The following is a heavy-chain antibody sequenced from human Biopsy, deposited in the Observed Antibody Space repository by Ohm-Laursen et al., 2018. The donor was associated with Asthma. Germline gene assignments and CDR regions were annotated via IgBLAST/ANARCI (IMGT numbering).Heavy chain of an antibody. CDR2: ISFDPLNK. CDR3: ARVPVAAAGPYYYGMDV. D-gene: IGHD6-13*01. V-gene: IGHV3-30*03. CDR1: GFTLSSYV. Sequence: SLRLSCAASGFTLSSYVMHWVRQAPGKGLDWVALISFDPLNKQYADWVRGRFTASRDSSKNTLYLQMNSLRADDTAVYYCARVPVAAAGPYYYGMDVWGPGTTVSVSS. J-gene: IGHJ6*02.